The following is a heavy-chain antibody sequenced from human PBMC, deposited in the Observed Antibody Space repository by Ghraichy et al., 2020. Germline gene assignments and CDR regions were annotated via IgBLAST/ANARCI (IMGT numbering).Heavy chain of an antibody. CDR1: GFTFSNAW. CDR2: IKSKTDGGTT. V-gene: IGHV3-15*01. Sequence: GGSLRLSCAASGFTFSNAWMSWVRQAPGKGLEWVGRIKSKTDGGTTDYAAPVKGRFTISRDDSKNTLYLQMNSLKTEDTAVYYCTTKAALDAYGMDVWGQGTTVTVSS. J-gene: IGHJ6*02. D-gene: IGHD2-15*01. CDR3: TTKAALDAYGMDV.